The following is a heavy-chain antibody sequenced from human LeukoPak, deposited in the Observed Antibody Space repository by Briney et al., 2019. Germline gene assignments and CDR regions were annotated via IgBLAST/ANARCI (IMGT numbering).Heavy chain of an antibody. CDR1: GGSISSYY. J-gene: IGHJ4*02. D-gene: IGHD5-18*01. CDR2: IYYSGST. Sequence: SETLSLTCTVSGGSISSYYWSWIRQPPGKGLEWIGSIYYSGSTYYNPSLKSRVTISVDTSKNQFSLKLSSVTAADTAVYYCARYSYGSSRVFDYWGQGTLVTVSS. V-gene: IGHV4-59*12. CDR3: ARYSYGSSRVFDY.